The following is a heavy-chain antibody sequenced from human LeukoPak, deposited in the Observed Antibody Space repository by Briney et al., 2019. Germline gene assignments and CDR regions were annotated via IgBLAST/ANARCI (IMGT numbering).Heavy chain of an antibody. V-gene: IGHV3-30*18. J-gene: IGHJ4*02. Sequence: GGSLRLSCAASGFTFTTSGMHWVRQAPGKGLEWMALISSDGNSKDYADSVKGRFTISRDNSKNTVSLKMNSLRAEETAIYYCAKWRRGHYYGSGTEIDYWGQGTLVTVSS. D-gene: IGHD3-10*01. CDR3: AKWRRGHYYGSGTEIDY. CDR2: ISSDGNSK. CDR1: GFTFTTSG.